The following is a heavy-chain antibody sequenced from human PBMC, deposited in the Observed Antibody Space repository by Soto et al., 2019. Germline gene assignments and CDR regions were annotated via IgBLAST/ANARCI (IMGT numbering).Heavy chain of an antibody. D-gene: IGHD2-15*01. CDR2: ISYDGSNK. V-gene: IGHV3-30-3*01. CDR3: ARDVVVVAATYYYYGMDV. CDR1: GFTFSSYA. Sequence: GGSLRLSYAASGFTFSSYAMHWVRQAPGKGLEWVAVISYDGSNKYYADSVKGRFTISRDNSKNTLYLQMNSLRAEDTAVYYCARDVVVVAATYYYYGMDVWGQGTTVTVLL. J-gene: IGHJ6*02.